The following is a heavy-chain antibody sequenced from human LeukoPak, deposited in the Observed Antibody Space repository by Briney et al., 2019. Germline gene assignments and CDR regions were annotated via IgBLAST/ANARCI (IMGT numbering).Heavy chain of an antibody. CDR2: INQDASEI. Sequence: GGSLRLSCAASGFTFSTYWMSWYRQAPGKGLEWVGNINQDASEINYVDSVRGRFTISRDNAKNSLHLQMNSLRAEDTAVYYCATDRNNSDWQKRFDSWGQGTLVTVSS. CDR3: ATDRNNSDWQKRFDS. J-gene: IGHJ4*02. CDR1: GFTFSTYW. D-gene: IGHD2-21*02. V-gene: IGHV3-7*01.